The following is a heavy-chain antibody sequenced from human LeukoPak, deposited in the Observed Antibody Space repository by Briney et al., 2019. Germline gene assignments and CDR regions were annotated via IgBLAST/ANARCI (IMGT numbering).Heavy chain of an antibody. D-gene: IGHD6-6*01. CDR2: ISSSSSYI. Sequence: GGSLRLSCAASGFTFSSYSMNWVRQAPGKGLEWVSSISSSSSYIYYADSVKGRFTISRDNAKNSLYLQMNSLRAEDTAVYYCARDGDSSSSSYFYYYYYGMDVWGQGTTVTVSS. CDR1: GFTFSSYS. CDR3: ARDGDSSSSSYFYYYYYGMDV. J-gene: IGHJ6*02. V-gene: IGHV3-21*01.